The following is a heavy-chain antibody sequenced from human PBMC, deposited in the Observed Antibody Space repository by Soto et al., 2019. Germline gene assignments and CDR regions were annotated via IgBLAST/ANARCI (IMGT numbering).Heavy chain of an antibody. D-gene: IGHD2-8*01. J-gene: IGHJ4*02. V-gene: IGHV4-31*03. CDR3: GGGGGGGYCTNGVCYTFDY. Sequence: QVQLQESGPGLVKPSQTLSLTCTVSGGSISSGGYYWSWIRQHPGKGLEWIGYIYYSGSTYYNPSPQGGVTISVDTSKDPFSRKVGSGTAGDTAGYFCGGGGGGGYCTNGVCYTFDYWGQGTLVTVSS. CDR1: GGSISSGGYY. CDR2: IYYSGST.